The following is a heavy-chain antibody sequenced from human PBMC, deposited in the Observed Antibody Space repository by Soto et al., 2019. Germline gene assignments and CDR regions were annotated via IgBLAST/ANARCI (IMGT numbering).Heavy chain of an antibody. J-gene: IGHJ4*02. D-gene: IGHD3-22*01. CDR1: GFTFSSYG. CDR2: ISYDGSNK. V-gene: IGHV3-30*18. CDR3: AKVEALYYYDSSGQYYFDY. Sequence: PGGSLRLSCAASGFTFSSYGMHWVRQAPGKGLEWVAVISYDGSNKYYADSVKGRFTISRDNSKNTLYLQMNSLRAEDTAVYYCAKVEALYYYDSSGQYYFDYWGQGTLVTVSS.